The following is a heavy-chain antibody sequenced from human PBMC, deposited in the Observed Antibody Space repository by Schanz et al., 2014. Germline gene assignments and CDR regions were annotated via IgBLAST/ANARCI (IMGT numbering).Heavy chain of an antibody. V-gene: IGHV1-69*08. CDR2: IIPILGIA. CDR1: GGTFSSYT. J-gene: IGHJ4*02. CDR3: ARDQSPYTNSSDVRYFDC. Sequence: QLQLVQSGAEVKKPGSSVKVSCKLSGGTFSSYTISWMRQAPGQGLEWMGRIIPILGIANYAQKFQGRVTITADASTAAAYRELRSLRSDDTAVYYCARDQSPYTNSSDVRYFDCGGEGSRXTGAS. D-gene: IGHD6-6*01.